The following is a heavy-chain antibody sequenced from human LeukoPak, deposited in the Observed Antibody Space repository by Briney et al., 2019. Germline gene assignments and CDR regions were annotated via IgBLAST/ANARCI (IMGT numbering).Heavy chain of an antibody. Sequence: ASVKVSCKASGYTFTSYVISWVRQAPGQGLEWMGWISTYKGNTNYAQKLQGRVTLTTDTSTSTVYMELKSLRSDDTAVYYCGRSMNSCTSRLIEYWGEGTLVTVPS. CDR2: ISTYKGNT. V-gene: IGHV1-18*01. CDR3: GRSMNSCTSRLIEY. CDR1: GYTFTSYV. J-gene: IGHJ4*02. D-gene: IGHD6-6*01.